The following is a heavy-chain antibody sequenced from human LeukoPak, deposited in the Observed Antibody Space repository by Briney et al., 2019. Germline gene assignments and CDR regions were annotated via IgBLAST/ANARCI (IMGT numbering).Heavy chain of an antibody. CDR3: ARGGLQINLNWFDP. V-gene: IGHV1-69*05. J-gene: IGHJ5*02. CDR2: IIPIFGTA. Sequence: ASVKVSCKASGGTFSSYAISWVRQAPGQGLEWMGGIIPIFGTANYAQKFQGRVTITTDESTNTAYMELSSLRSEDTAVYYCARGGLQINLNWFDPWGQGTLVTVSS. CDR1: GGTFSSYA.